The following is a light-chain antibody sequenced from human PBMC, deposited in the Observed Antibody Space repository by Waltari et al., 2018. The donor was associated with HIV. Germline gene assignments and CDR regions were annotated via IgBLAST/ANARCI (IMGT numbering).Light chain of an antibody. CDR3: CSYAGSSTWV. CDR2: EVS. V-gene: IGLV2-23*02. CDR1: SSDVGSYNL. Sequence: QSALTQPASVSGSPGQSITISCTGTSSDVGSYNLVSWYQQHPGKAPKLMIYEVSKRPSGVSKRLSGAKSGNTAALTISGIQAEDEADYYCCSYAGSSTWVFGGGTKLTVL. J-gene: IGLJ3*02.